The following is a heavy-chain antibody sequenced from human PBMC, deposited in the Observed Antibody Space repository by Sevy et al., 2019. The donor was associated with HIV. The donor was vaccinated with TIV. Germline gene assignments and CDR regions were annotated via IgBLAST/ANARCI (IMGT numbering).Heavy chain of an antibody. V-gene: IGHV3-30*09. CDR2: TSYDGRNK. Sequence: GGSLRLSCSASGFTFSSYALLWVRQAPGKGLEWVSLTSYDGRNKYYSDSVKGRFAISRDESKTTLFLQMESLRTEDTAIYYCARVGVSYCTDDCYHRFDYWGRGTLVTVSS. D-gene: IGHD2-21*02. CDR1: GFTFSSYA. CDR3: ARVGVSYCTDDCYHRFDY. J-gene: IGHJ4*02.